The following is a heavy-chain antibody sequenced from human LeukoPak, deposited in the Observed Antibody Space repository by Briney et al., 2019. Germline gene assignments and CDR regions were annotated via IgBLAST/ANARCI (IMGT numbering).Heavy chain of an antibody. CDR1: GGSISSGGYS. D-gene: IGHD2/OR15-2a*01. Sequence: NPSQTLSLTCAVSGGSISSGGYSWNWIRQPPGKGLEWIGYIYHSGSTYYNPSLKSRVTISVDRSKNQFSLKLSSVTAADTAVYYCARVIMGQGYYYGMDVWGQGTTVTVSS. J-gene: IGHJ6*02. V-gene: IGHV4-30-2*01. CDR2: IYHSGST. CDR3: ARVIMGQGYYYGMDV.